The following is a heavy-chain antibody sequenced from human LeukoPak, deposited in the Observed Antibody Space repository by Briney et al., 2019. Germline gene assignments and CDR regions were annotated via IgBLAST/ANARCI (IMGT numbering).Heavy chain of an antibody. V-gene: IGHV3-23*01. Sequence: GGSLRLSCAVSGITLSNYGMSWVRQAPGKGLELVAGISDSGGRTNYADSVKGRFTISRDNPKNTLYLQMNSLRAEETAVYFCAKRGVVIRVILVGFHKEAYYFDSWGQGALVTVSS. J-gene: IGHJ4*02. CDR3: AKRGVVIRVILVGFHKEAYYFDS. D-gene: IGHD3-22*01. CDR2: ISDSGGRT. CDR1: GITLSNYG.